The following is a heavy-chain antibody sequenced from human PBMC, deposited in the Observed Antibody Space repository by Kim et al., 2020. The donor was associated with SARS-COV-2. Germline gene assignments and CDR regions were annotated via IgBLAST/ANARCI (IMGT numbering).Heavy chain of an antibody. CDR3: ARGKGSSWGRDYYYYMDV. CDR1: GGSISSSSYY. CDR2: IYYSGST. V-gene: IGHV4-39*01. Sequence: SETLSLTCTVSGGSISSSSYYWGWIRQPPGKGLEWIGSIYYSGSTYYNPSLKSRVTISVDTSKNQFSLKLSSVTAADTAVYYCARGKGSSWGRDYYYYMDVWGKGTTVTVSS. D-gene: IGHD6-13*01. J-gene: IGHJ6*03.